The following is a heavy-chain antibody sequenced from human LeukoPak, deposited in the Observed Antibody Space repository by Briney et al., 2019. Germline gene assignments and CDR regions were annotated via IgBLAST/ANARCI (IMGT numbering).Heavy chain of an antibody. J-gene: IGHJ2*01. CDR3: ASSSRTYCSGGSCYSLWYFDL. Sequence: SETLSLTCTVSGGSVSSYSWSWIRQPPGKGLEWIGYIYHSGSTYYNPSLKSRVTISVDRSKNQFSLKLSSVTAADTAVYYCASSSRTYCSGGSCYSLWYFDLWGRGTLVTVSS. CDR1: GGSVSSYS. V-gene: IGHV4-30-2*01. CDR2: IYHSGST. D-gene: IGHD2-15*01.